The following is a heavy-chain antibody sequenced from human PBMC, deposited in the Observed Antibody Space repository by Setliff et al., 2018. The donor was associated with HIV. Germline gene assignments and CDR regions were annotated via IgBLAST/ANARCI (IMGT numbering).Heavy chain of an antibody. J-gene: IGHJ4*02. CDR3: ARYSSGYDSGVKYYFDY. D-gene: IGHD3-22*01. Sequence: SETLSLTCTVSGDSVSSRSYYWSWIRQPPGKGLEWIGYIYYSGSTNYNPSLKSRVTISVDTSKNQFSLKLTSVTAADTAVYYCARYSSGYDSGVKYYFDYWGQGTLVTVSS. V-gene: IGHV4-61*01. CDR1: GDSVSSRSYY. CDR2: IYYSGST.